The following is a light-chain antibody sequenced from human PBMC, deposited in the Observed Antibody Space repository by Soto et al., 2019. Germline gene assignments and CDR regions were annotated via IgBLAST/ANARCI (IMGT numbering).Light chain of an antibody. J-gene: IGKJ1*01. Sequence: EIVLTQSPGTLSLSPGERATLSCRASQSVSSSYLAWYQQKPGQAPRLLIYGASSRATGIPDRFSGSGSGTNFHLTISRLEPDAFAVYYCQQYGTSPRTLGKGTKEDIK. V-gene: IGKV3-20*01. CDR2: GAS. CDR1: QSVSSSY. CDR3: QQYGTSPRT.